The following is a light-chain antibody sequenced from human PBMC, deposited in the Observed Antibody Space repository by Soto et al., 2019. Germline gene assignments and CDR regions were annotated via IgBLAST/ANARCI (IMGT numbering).Light chain of an antibody. CDR3: QQSYSTPPYT. CDR1: QSISSY. CDR2: AAS. J-gene: IGKJ2*01. V-gene: IGKV1-39*01. Sequence: DIQMTQSPSSLSASVGDRVTITCRASQSISSYLNWYQQKPGKAPKLLIYAASSLQSGVTSRFSGSASGTDFTLAISSLQPEDFATYYGQQSYSTPPYTFGQGTKLEIK.